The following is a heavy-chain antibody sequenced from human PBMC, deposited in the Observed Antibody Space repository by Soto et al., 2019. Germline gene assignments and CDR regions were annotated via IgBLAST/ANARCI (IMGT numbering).Heavy chain of an antibody. CDR1: GFTFGSYT. Sequence: EVQLVESGGGLVKPGGSLRLSCAASGFTFGSYTMDWVRQAPGKGLQWVSSISITSSYIYYADSVKGRFAISRDNAHNSLYLHMNSLRAEDTAVYYCARGAIRGYSYGYSDYWGQGTLVTVSS. CDR3: ARGAIRGYSYGYSDY. D-gene: IGHD5-18*01. J-gene: IGHJ4*02. CDR2: ISITSSYI. V-gene: IGHV3-21*01.